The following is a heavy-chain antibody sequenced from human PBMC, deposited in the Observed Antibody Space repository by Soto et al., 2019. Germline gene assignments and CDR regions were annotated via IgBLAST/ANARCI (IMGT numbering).Heavy chain of an antibody. CDR1: GFSVSSNY. J-gene: IGHJ6*02. CDR3: TREDYYGSKMHGMDV. D-gene: IGHD3-22*01. Sequence: VGSLRLSCAPSGFSVSSNYMSWVRQAPGKGLEWVSVFYTDGSRYYADSVKGRCTMSRDTSKNTLNLQMNSLRAEDTAVYYCTREDYYGSKMHGMDVWGQGTTVTVSS. V-gene: IGHV3-53*01. CDR2: FYTDGSR.